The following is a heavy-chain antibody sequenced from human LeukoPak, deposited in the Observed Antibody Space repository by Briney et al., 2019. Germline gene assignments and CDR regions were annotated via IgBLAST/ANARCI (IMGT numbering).Heavy chain of an antibody. Sequence: GGSLRLSCAASGFTLSSYAMSWVRQAPGKGLEWVSAISGSGGSTYYADSVKGRFTISRDNSKNTLYLQMNSLRAEDTAVYYCAKVGGATWRQYYFDYWGQGTLVTVSS. V-gene: IGHV3-23*01. CDR3: AKVGGATWRQYYFDY. CDR2: ISGSGGST. J-gene: IGHJ4*02. D-gene: IGHD1-26*01. CDR1: GFTLSSYA.